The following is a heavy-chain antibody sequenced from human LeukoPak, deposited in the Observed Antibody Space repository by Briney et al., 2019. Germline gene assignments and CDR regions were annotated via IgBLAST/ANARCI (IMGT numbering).Heavy chain of an antibody. V-gene: IGHV3-43*01. Sequence: GGSLRLSCAASGFTFDDYTMHWVRQVPGKGLEWISLISWDGDSTYYADSLKGRFTISRDNSKNSLCLQMNSLRTEDTALYYCAKGEYDKPNYVDVWGKGTTVTVSS. CDR2: ISWDGDST. CDR1: GFTFDDYT. D-gene: IGHD3-22*01. CDR3: AKGEYDKPNYVDV. J-gene: IGHJ6*03.